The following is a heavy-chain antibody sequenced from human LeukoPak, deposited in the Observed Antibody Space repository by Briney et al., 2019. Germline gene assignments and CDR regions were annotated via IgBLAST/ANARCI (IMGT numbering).Heavy chain of an antibody. CDR1: GYSFTSYW. J-gene: IGHJ4*02. Sequence: GESLKISCKGSGYSFTSYWIGWVRQMPGKGLEWMGIIYPGDSDTRYSPSFQGQVTISVDKSISTAYLQLSGLRASDTAIYYCVRFGLTSSLDYWGQGTLVTVSS. CDR2: IYPGDSDT. CDR3: VRFGLTSSLDY. D-gene: IGHD6-13*01. V-gene: IGHV5-51*01.